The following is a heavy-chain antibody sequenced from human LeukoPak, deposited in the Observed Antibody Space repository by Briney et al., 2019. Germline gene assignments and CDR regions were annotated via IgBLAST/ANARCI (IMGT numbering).Heavy chain of an antibody. CDR1: GGSLINYY. V-gene: IGHV4-34*01. CDR3: AMVLWQSARPGP. Sequence: SETLSLTCAVYGGSLINYYWSWIRQSPGKGLEWIGDIDHSRGTSNHPALRSRVTMSIDPSRNQFHLKINSVTASDTAVYYCAMVLWQSARPGPWDQGSLVTVSS. D-gene: IGHD2/OR15-2a*01. CDR2: IDHSRGT. J-gene: IGHJ5*02.